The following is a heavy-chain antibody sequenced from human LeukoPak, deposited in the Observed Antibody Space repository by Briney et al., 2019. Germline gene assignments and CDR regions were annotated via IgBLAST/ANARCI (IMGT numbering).Heavy chain of an antibody. Sequence: ASVKVSCKASGYTFTGYYMHWVRQAPGQGLEWMGWINPNSGGTNYAQKFQGRVTISVDTSKNQFSLKLSSVTAADTAVYYCARQDAIVVVDWGQGTLVTVSS. J-gene: IGHJ4*02. CDR3: ARQDAIVVVD. V-gene: IGHV1-2*02. CDR2: INPNSGGT. CDR1: GYTFTGYY. D-gene: IGHD2-15*01.